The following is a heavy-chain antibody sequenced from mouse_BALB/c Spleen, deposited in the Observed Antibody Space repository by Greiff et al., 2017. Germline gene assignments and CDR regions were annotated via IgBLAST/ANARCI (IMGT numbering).Heavy chain of an antibody. Sequence: VQLQQSGPELVKPGASVKISCKASGYSFTSYYIHWVKQRPGQGLEWIGWIFPGSGNTKYNEKFKGKATLTADTSSSTAYMQLSSLTSEDSAVYFCARGLLQGYAMDYWGQGTSVTVSS. CDR2: IFPGSGNT. CDR1: GYSFTSYY. D-gene: IGHD2-3*01. V-gene: IGHV1-66*01. CDR3: ARGLLQGYAMDY. J-gene: IGHJ4*01.